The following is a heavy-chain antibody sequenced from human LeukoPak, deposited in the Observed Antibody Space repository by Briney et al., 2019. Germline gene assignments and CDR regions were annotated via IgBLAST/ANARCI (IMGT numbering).Heavy chain of an antibody. CDR1: GSSISSGDYY. Sequence: SETLSLTCTVSGSSISSGDYYWSWIRQPPGKGLEWIGYIYYSGSTYYNPSLKSRVTISVDTSKNQFSLKLSSVIAADTAVYYCARGQSGSYYSAEYFQHWGQGTLVTVSS. CDR3: ARGQSGSYYSAEYFQH. V-gene: IGHV4-30-4*01. CDR2: IYYSGST. J-gene: IGHJ1*01. D-gene: IGHD1-26*01.